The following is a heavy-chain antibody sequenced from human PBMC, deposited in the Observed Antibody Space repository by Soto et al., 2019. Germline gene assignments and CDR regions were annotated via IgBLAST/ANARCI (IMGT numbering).Heavy chain of an antibody. CDR1: GFTFIDYA. D-gene: IGHD1-26*01. J-gene: IGHJ4*02. CDR2: ISTAGYST. CDR3: PKGGSIGRILDS. Sequence: EVHLLDSGGGLVQPGGSLRLSCAASGFTFIDYAMSWVRQAPGKGLEWVATISTAGYSTFSADSVKGRFTISRDNSKNTLYLQRNSQRVEYSALGFCPKGGSIGRILDSWGRGTLVTVSS. V-gene: IGHV3-23*01.